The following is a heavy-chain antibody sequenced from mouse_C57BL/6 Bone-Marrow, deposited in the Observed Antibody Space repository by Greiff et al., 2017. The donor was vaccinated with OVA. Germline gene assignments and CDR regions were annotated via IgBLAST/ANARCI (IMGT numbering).Heavy chain of an antibody. V-gene: IGHV1-82*01. Sequence: VQLQQSGPELVKPGASVKISCKASGYAFSSSWMNWVKQRPGKGLEWIGRIYPGDGDTNYNGKFKGKATLTADKSSSTAYMQLSSLTSEDSAVYFCARSTIYYDYHWYFDVWGTGTTVTVSS. CDR3: ARSTIYYDYHWYFDV. D-gene: IGHD2-4*01. CDR1: GYAFSSSW. J-gene: IGHJ1*03. CDR2: IYPGDGDT.